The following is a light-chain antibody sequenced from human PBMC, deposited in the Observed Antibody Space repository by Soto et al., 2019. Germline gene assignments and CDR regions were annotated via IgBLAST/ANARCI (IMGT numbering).Light chain of an antibody. CDR3: QHRSEWPVS. Sequence: STAEISVSPGLAAHISCRASQSVRSYLAWYQQKPGQAPRLLISDASNRATGIPARFSGSGSGTDFTLTISSLEPEDFAVYYCQHRSEWPVSFGQGTRLEIK. CDR2: DAS. J-gene: IGKJ5*01. CDR1: QSVRSY. V-gene: IGKV3-11*01.